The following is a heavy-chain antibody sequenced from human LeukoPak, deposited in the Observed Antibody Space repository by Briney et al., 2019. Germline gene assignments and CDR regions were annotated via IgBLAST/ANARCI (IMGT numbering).Heavy chain of an antibody. CDR1: GFTFSSYA. CDR2: ISGSGGST. D-gene: IGHD3-16*02. CDR3: AKDTIMITFGEVISTYFTNYYYYMDV. J-gene: IGHJ6*03. V-gene: IGHV3-23*01. Sequence: PGGSLRLSCAASGFTFSSYAMSWVRPAPGKGLEWVSAISGSGGSTYYADSVKGRFTISRDNSKNTLYLQMNSLRAEDTAVYYCAKDTIMITFGEVISTYFTNYYYYMDVWGKGTTVTVSS.